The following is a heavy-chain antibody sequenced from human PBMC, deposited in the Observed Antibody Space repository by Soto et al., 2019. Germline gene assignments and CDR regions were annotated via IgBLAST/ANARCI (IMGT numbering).Heavy chain of an antibody. J-gene: IGHJ4*02. D-gene: IGHD3-22*01. Sequence: ASVKVSCKASGGTFSSYAISWVRQAPGQGLEWMGGIIPIFGTTNYAQKFQGRVTITADESTSTAYMELSSLRSEDTAVYYCARALIQGRDSSGYYWYYFDYWGQGTLVTVSS. CDR2: IIPIFGTT. V-gene: IGHV1-69*13. CDR1: GGTFSSYA. CDR3: ARALIQGRDSSGYYWYYFDY.